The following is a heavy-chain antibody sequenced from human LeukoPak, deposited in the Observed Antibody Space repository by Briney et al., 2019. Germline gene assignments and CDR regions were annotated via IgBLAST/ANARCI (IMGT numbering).Heavy chain of an antibody. V-gene: IGHV4-34*01. CDR1: GGSFSSYY. J-gene: IGHJ4*02. CDR2: INHSGST. CDR3: ARVWDY. Sequence: KPSETLSLTCAVYGGSFSSYYWSWIRQPPGKGLEWIGEINHSGSTTYNPSLKSRVTISVDTSKNQFSLKLTSVTAADMAVYYCARVWDYWGQGTLVTVSS.